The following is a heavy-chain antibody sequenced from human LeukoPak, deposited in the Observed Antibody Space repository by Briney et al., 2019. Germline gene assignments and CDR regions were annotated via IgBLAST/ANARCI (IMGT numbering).Heavy chain of an antibody. V-gene: IGHV4-30-2*01. D-gene: IGHD3-3*01. CDR1: GGSISSGGYS. J-gene: IGHJ6*02. CDR3: ARGVRFLEWLNNFYYYYGMDV. Sequence: SQTLSLTCAVSGGSISSGGYSWSWIRQPPGKGLEWIGYIYHSGSTYYNPSLKSRVTISVDTSKNQFSLKLSSVTAADTAVYYCARGVRFLEWLNNFYYYYGMDVWGQGTTVTVSS. CDR2: IYHSGST.